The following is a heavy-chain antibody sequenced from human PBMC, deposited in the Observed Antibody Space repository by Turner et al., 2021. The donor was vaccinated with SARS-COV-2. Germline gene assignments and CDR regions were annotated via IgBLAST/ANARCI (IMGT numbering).Heavy chain of an antibody. J-gene: IGHJ6*02. CDR2: IYYSGST. V-gene: IGHV4-39*01. Sequence: QLLLQESGPGRGKPSETPSLTCTVSGGSISRSCYYWGWIRQPPGKGREWIGSIYYSGSTYYNPSLKGRVTISVDTSKNQFSLKLSSVTAADTAVYYCARLPVGYYGSGSYYHYGMDVWGQGTTVTVSS. D-gene: IGHD3-10*01. CDR1: GGSISRSCYY. CDR3: ARLPVGYYGSGSYYHYGMDV.